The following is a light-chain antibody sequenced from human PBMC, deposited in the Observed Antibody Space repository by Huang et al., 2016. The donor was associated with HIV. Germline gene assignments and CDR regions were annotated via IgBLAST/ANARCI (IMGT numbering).Light chain of an antibody. CDR2: EAS. J-gene: IGKJ1*01. CDR1: QSISTW. CDR3: QQYNSFPWT. Sequence: DIQMTQSSATLSASVGDRIMIACRASQSISTWLAWYQQKPGRAPNLLIYEASTLESGVPSRFSGGGSGTDFTLTISSLQPDDVATYYCQQYNSFPWTFGQGTKVEV. V-gene: IGKV1-5*03.